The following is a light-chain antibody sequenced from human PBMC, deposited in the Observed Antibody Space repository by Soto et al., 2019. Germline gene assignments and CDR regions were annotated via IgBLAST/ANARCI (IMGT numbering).Light chain of an antibody. CDR2: KVS. CDR1: ETLVYSDGNTY. Sequence: DVVMTQSPLSLPVTLGQPASISCRSSETLVYSDGNTYLSWFQQRPGQSPRLLIYKVSKRDSGVHGPFSGSGSGSGFTLKISRVEADYVVLSYCKPGYHFTGTLGQGT. CDR3: KPGYHFTGT. J-gene: IGKJ1*01. V-gene: IGKV2-30*01.